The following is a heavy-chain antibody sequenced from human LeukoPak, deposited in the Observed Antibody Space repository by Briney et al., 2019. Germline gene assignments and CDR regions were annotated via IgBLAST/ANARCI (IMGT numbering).Heavy chain of an antibody. CDR2: IYTSGST. CDR1: GGSISSGSYY. J-gene: IGHJ3*02. V-gene: IGHV4-61*02. Sequence: SQTLSLTCTVSGGSISSGSYYWSWIRQPAGKGLEWIGRIYTSGSTNYNPSLKSRVTMSVDTYKNQFSLKLSSVTAADTAVYYCARGGDAFDIWGQGTMVTVSS. CDR3: ARGGDAFDI.